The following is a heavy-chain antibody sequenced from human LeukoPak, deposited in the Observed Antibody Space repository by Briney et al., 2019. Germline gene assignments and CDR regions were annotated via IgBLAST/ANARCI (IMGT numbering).Heavy chain of an antibody. CDR1: GYSFTSYW. V-gene: IGHV5-51*01. D-gene: IGHD6-25*01. Sequence: GESLKISCKGSGYSFTSYWIGWVRQMPGKGLEWMGIIYPGNSDTRYSPSFQGQVTISADKSISTAYLQWSSLKASDTAMYYCARGTASGGYYYYGMDVWGQGTTVTVSS. CDR2: IYPGNSDT. CDR3: ARGTASGGYYYYGMDV. J-gene: IGHJ6*02.